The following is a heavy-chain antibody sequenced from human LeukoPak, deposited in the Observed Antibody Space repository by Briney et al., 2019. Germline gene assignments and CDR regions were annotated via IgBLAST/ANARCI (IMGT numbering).Heavy chain of an antibody. Sequence: SETLSLTCPVSGFSITSGYFWGWIRPSPGKRLEWIGYIYHNGDTVYNPSLNSSLRSRVTLLVEPSKNQFSLSLNSVIAADTAVFYCVRAESVGIFDVWGQGILVTVSS. CDR2: IYHNGDT. D-gene: IGHD1-26*01. J-gene: IGHJ4*02. CDR1: GFSITSGYF. CDR3: VRAESVGIFDV. V-gene: IGHV4-38-2*02.